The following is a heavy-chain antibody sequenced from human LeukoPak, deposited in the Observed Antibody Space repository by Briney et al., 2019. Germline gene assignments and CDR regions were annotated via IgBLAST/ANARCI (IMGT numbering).Heavy chain of an antibody. CDR3: ARGGRIDY. CDR1: GGSFSDYY. J-gene: IGHJ4*02. CDR2: INHSGST. Sequence: SETLSLTCAVYGGSFSDYYWSWIRQPPGKGLEWIGEINHSGSTNYNPSLKSRVTISVDTSKNQFSLKLSSVTAADTAVYYCARGGRIDYWGQGTLVTASS. V-gene: IGHV4-34*01.